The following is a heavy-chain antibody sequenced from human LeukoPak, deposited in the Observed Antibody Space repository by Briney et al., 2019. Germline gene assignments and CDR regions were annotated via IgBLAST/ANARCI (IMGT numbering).Heavy chain of an antibody. CDR2: ISWNSDGI. Sequence: PGGSLRLSRAASGFTFDDYAMHWVRQAPGKGLEWVSGISWNSDGIGYADSVKGRFTISRDNAKSSLYLQMNSLRAEDTAFYYCAKDSRYNWNYYDYWGQGTLVTVSS. CDR3: AKDSRYNWNYYDY. J-gene: IGHJ4*02. V-gene: IGHV3-9*01. D-gene: IGHD1-20*01. CDR1: GFTFDDYA.